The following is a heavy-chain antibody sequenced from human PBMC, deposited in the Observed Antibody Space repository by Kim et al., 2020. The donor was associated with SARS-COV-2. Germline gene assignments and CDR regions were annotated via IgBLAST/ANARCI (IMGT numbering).Heavy chain of an antibody. CDR3: SRDYYYAMNV. CDR2: GTT. D-gene: IGHD2-21*01. J-gene: IGHJ6*02. Sequence: GTTDYAAPVEGRFTISRDDSKNPVSLQMNSLQTEDTAVYFCSRDYYYAMNVWGQGTTVTVSS. V-gene: IGHV3-15*01.